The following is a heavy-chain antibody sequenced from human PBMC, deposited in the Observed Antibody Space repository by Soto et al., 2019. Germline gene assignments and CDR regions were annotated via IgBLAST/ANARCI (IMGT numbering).Heavy chain of an antibody. J-gene: IGHJ4*02. V-gene: IGHV3-23*01. Sequence: GGSLRLSCAASGFTFSSYAMSWVRQAPGKGLEWVSAISGSGGSTYYADSVKGRFTISRDNSKNTLYLQMNSLRAEDTAVYYCAKVVAGSIGPPPSEDWGQATLVTVAS. D-gene: IGHD3-3*02. CDR3: AKVVAGSIGPPPSED. CDR1: GFTFSSYA. CDR2: ISGSGGST.